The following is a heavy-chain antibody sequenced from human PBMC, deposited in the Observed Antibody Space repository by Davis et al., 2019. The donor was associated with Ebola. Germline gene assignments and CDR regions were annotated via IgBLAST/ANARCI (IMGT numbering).Heavy chain of an antibody. CDR1: GFTFSSYW. D-gene: IGHD2-2*01. Sequence: PGGSLRLSCAASGFTFSSYWMNWVRQAPGKGLEWVGRIKSKTDGGTTDYAAPVKGRFTISRDDSKNTLYLQMNSLKTEDTAVYYCTTLVVPAAPYYYYGMDVWGQGTTVTVSS. V-gene: IGHV3-15*07. J-gene: IGHJ6*02. CDR2: IKSKTDGGTT. CDR3: TTLVVPAAPYYYYGMDV.